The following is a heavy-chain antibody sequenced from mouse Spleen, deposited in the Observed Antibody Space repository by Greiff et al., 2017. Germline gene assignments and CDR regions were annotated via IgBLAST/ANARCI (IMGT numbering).Heavy chain of an antibody. D-gene: IGHD2-4*01. CDR1: GYSITSGYY. CDR3: ARGDYDEGLYYYAMDY. J-gene: IGHJ4*01. Sequence: EVQLQQSGPGLVKPSQSLSLTCSVTGYSITSGYYWNWIRQFPGNKLEWMGYISYDGSNNYNPSLKNRISITRDTSKNQFFLKLNSVTTEDTATYYCARGDYDEGLYYYAMDYWGQGTSVTVSS. V-gene: IGHV3-6*01. CDR2: ISYDGSN.